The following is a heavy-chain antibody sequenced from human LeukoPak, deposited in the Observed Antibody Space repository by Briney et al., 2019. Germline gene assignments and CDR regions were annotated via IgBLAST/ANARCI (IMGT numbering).Heavy chain of an antibody. CDR3: AREVFGGYSYGLNWFDP. Sequence: SETLSLTRAVYGGSFSGYYWSWIRQPPGKGLEWIGYIYYSGSTNYNPSLKSRVTISVDTSKNQFSLKLSSVTAADTAVYYCAREVFGGYSYGLNWFDPWGEGTLVTVSS. CDR2: IYYSGST. J-gene: IGHJ5*02. D-gene: IGHD5-18*01. V-gene: IGHV4-59*01. CDR1: GGSFSGYY.